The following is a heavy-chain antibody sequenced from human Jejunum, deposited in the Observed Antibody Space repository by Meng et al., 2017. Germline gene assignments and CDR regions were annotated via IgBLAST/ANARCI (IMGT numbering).Heavy chain of an antibody. Sequence: QLQGSGPGLVRPSETLSLTCTVSGFSVTSGHYYWSWVRQPPGQGLEWIGHVFYTGSTNYSPSFKSRVTISVHTSMNQFSLKLNSVTAADTAVYYCARGGWDFEYWGQGILVTVSS. V-gene: IGHV4-61*01. J-gene: IGHJ4*02. D-gene: IGHD3-16*01. CDR3: ARGGWDFEY. CDR2: VFYTGST. CDR1: GFSVTSGHYY.